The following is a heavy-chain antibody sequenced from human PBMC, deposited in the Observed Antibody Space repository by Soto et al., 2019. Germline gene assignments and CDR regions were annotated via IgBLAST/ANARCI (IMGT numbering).Heavy chain of an antibody. D-gene: IGHD6-19*01. CDR3: ARDAPGAVAAPGLADDAFDI. CDR2: ISSSSSYI. J-gene: IGHJ3*02. CDR1: GFTFSSYS. V-gene: IGHV3-21*04. Sequence: GGSLRLSCAASGFTFSSYSMNWVRQAPGKGLEWVSSISSSSSYIYYADSVKGRFTISRDNSKNTLYLQMNSLRAEDTAVYYCARDAPGAVAAPGLADDAFDIWGQGTMVTVSS.